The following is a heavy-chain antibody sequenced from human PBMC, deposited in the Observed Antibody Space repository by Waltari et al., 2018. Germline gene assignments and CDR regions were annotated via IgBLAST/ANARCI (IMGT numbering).Heavy chain of an antibody. V-gene: IGHV3-74*01. Sequence: EVELVESGGGLVQPGGSLRLSCAASGFTFTTYWMHWVRQAPGKGLVWVSRINSDGSDTSYADSVQGRYTISRDNAKNTVFLQMNSLRVEDTAVYYCVRRLDKRRGFDYWGQGTLVTVSS. J-gene: IGHJ4*02. CDR1: GFTFTTYW. CDR3: VRRLDKRRGFDY. D-gene: IGHD3-16*01. CDR2: INSDGSDT.